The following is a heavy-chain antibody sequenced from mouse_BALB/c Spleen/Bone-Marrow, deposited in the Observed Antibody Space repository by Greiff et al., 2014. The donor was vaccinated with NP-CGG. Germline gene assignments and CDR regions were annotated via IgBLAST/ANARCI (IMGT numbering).Heavy chain of an antibody. CDR2: IYPSDSYT. J-gene: IGHJ4*01. D-gene: IGHD2-10*02. V-gene: IGHV1-69*02. CDR3: TRQYGNYYAMDY. Sequence: QVQLQQLGAELVRPGASVKVSCKASGYTFTSYWINWVKQRPGQGLEWIGNIYPSDSYTNYNQNFKDKATLTVDKSSSTAYMQLSSPTSEDSAVYYCTRQYGNYYAMDYWGQGTSVTVSS. CDR1: GYTFTSYW.